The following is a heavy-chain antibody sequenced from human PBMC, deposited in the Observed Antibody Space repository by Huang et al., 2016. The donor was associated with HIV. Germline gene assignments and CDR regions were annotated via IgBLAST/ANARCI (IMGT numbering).Heavy chain of an antibody. D-gene: IGHD6-13*01. CDR1: GFTFSSSS. CDR3: AKGGAGGTIRYFQH. V-gene: IGHV3-23*01. CDR2: IGGSGYTT. Sequence: EVQLLESGGGLVQPGGSLRLSCSASGFTFSSSSMRGVRQAPGEGREWVSTIGGSGYTTYHADSVKGRFAVSRDNSKNTLYLQMNSLRAEDTAVYYCAKGGAGGTIRYFQHWGQGTLVTVSS. J-gene: IGHJ1*01.